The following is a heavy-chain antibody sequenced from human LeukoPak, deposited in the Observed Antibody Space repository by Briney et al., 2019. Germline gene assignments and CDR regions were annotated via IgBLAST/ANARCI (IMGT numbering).Heavy chain of an antibody. CDR1: GFTFSIYW. CDR2: IKQDGSEK. V-gene: IGHV3-7*05. D-gene: IGHD6-13*01. J-gene: IGHJ4*02. Sequence: GGSLRLSCAASGFTFSIYWMTWVRQAPRKGVEWGAKIKQDGSEKYYVDSVKGRFTISRDNPKNSLYLQMNSLGAEDTAVYYCARRGASSSWAHFDYWGQGTLVTVSS. CDR3: ARRGASSSWAHFDY.